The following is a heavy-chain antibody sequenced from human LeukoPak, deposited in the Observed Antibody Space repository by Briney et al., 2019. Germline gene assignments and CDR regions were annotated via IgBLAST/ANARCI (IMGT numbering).Heavy chain of an antibody. CDR2: INTNTGNP. CDR3: ARVGQWLETHDAFDI. D-gene: IGHD6-19*01. V-gene: IGHV7-4-1*02. CDR1: GYTFTSYA. Sequence: GASVKVSCKASGYTFTSYAMNWVRQAPGQGLEWMGWINTNTGNPTYAQGFTGRFVFSLDTSVSTAYLQISSLKAEDTAVYYCARVGQWLETHDAFDIWGQGTRVTVSS. J-gene: IGHJ3*02.